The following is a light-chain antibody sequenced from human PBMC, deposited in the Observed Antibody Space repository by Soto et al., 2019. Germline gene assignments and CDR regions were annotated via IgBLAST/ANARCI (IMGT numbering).Light chain of an antibody. CDR3: QSYDSSLSGYV. Sequence: QLVLTQPPSVSGAPGQRVTFSCTGSSSNIGAGYDVHWYQHLPGTAPKLLIYGNSNRPSGVPDRFSGSKSGTSASLAITGLRAEDEADYYCQSYDSSLSGYVFGTGTKVTVL. CDR2: GNS. V-gene: IGLV1-40*01. J-gene: IGLJ1*01. CDR1: SSNIGAGYD.